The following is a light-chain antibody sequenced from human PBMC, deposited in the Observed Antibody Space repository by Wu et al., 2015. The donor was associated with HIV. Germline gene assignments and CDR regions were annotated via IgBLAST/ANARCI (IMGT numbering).Light chain of an antibody. V-gene: IGKV1-27*01. CDR1: QGITNH. Sequence: DIQMTQSPSSLSASVGDTVTITCRASQGITNHLAWYQQKPGKVPKLLIYAASTLQSGVPSRFSGSGSGTHFTLTISSLQPEDFATYYCQKYYNAPWTFGQGTKVEIK. CDR2: AAS. CDR3: QKYYNAPWT. J-gene: IGKJ1*01.